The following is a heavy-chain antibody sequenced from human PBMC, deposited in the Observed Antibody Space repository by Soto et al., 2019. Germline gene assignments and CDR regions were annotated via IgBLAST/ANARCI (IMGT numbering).Heavy chain of an antibody. Sequence: GGSLTLSXAASGFTFSTYWMDWVRQTPGKGLEWVANINQDGSEKNYVDSVKGRFTIYRDNAKNSLYLQMSSMTAEDSALYYCSRSLNSWGQGTLVTVSS. CDR1: GFTFSTYW. CDR3: SRSLNS. V-gene: IGHV3-7*01. CDR2: INQDGSEK. J-gene: IGHJ4*02.